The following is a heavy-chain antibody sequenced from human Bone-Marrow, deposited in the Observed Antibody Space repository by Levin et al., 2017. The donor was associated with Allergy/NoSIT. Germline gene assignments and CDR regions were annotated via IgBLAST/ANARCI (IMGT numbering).Heavy chain of an antibody. Sequence: TGGSLRLSCVGSGFTFENHGIHWVRQAPGRGLEWLSVLSYDGTTEYLADFVKGRLTMSRDNSKNTVYLHIHSLRPDDAAVDYCARTGVNRRHDFDSWGHGILVTVSS. J-gene: IGHJ4*01. V-gene: IGHV3-30*03. CDR2: LSYDGTTE. CDR1: GFTFENHG. D-gene: IGHD2-8*01. CDR3: ARTGVNRRHDFDS.